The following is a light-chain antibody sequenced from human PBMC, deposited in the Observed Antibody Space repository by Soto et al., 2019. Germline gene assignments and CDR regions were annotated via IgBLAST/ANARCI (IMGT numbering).Light chain of an antibody. V-gene: IGKV3-15*01. Sequence: EVVMTQSPATLCVSPGESATLSCRASHSVSSSLAWYQQKPGQTPRLLIYGASTRATGVPARFSGSGSGTEFTLTIGSLQSEDFAVYYCQHYNTWPWTFGQGTKV. CDR3: QHYNTWPWT. CDR2: GAS. J-gene: IGKJ1*01. CDR1: HSVSSS.